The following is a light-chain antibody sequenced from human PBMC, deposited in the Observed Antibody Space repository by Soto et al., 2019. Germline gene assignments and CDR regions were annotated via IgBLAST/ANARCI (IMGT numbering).Light chain of an antibody. CDR3: QQYNDWPPMYT. Sequence: EIVMTQSPATLSVSPGERATLSCRASQSISTNSAWYQQKPGQAPRLLIYGASTRATGVPARFSGSGSGTEITLTISSLQSEDFAVYYCQQYNDWPPMYTFGQGTKLEIK. V-gene: IGKV3-15*01. J-gene: IGKJ2*01. CDR1: QSISTN. CDR2: GAS.